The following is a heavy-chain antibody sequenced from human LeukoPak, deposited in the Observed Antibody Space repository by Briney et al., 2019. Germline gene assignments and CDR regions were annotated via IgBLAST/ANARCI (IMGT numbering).Heavy chain of an antibody. V-gene: IGHV3-23*01. Sequence: GGSLRLSCAASGFTFSSYAMSWVRQAPGKGLEWVSAISGSGGSTYYADSVKGRFTISRDNSKNTLYLQMNSLRAEDTAVYYCAKVQPLWFGELSASNWFDPWGQGTLVTVSS. CDR1: GFTFSSYA. CDR3: AKVQPLWFGELSASNWFDP. D-gene: IGHD3-10*01. J-gene: IGHJ5*02. CDR2: ISGSGGST.